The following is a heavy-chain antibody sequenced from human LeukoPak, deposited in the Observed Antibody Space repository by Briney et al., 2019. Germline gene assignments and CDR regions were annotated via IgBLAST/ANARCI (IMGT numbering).Heavy chain of an antibody. J-gene: IGHJ6*02. CDR2: ITGSGGIT. V-gene: IGHV3-23*01. CDR1: GFTFSTYV. Sequence: GGSLRLSCAASGFTFSTYVMSWVRQAPGKGLEWVSGITGSGGITDYADSVKGRFTISRDNSKNTLYLQMNSLRPEDTAVYYCAKAPVTYYYYGMDVWGQGTTVTVSS. D-gene: IGHD4-17*01. CDR3: AKAPVTYYYYGMDV.